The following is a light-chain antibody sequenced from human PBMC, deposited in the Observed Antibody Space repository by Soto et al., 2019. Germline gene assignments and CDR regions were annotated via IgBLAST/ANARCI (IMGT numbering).Light chain of an antibody. CDR3: SSYTSSTTPWVV. J-gene: IGLJ2*01. Sequence: QSALTQPASVSGSPGQSITISCTGTSSDVGGYTYVSWYQQLPGKAPKLMIYEVSNRPSGVSNRFSGSKSGNTASLTISGLQAEDEAEYYCSSYTSSTTPWVVFGAGTQLTVL. V-gene: IGLV2-14*01. CDR1: SSDVGGYTY. CDR2: EVS.